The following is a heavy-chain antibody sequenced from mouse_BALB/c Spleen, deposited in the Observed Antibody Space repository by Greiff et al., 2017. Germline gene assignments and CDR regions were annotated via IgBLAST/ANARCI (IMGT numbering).Heavy chain of an antibody. CDR3: ARGFTTATHPDY. V-gene: IGHV5-6-5*01. CDR1: GFTFSSYA. Sequence: EVMLVESGGGLVKPGGSLKLSCAASGFTFSSYAMSWVRQTPEKRLEWVASISSGGSTYYPDSVKGRFTISRDNARNILYLQMSSLRSEDTAMYYCARGFTTATHPDYWGQGTTLTVSS. J-gene: IGHJ2*01. CDR2: ISSGGST. D-gene: IGHD1-2*01.